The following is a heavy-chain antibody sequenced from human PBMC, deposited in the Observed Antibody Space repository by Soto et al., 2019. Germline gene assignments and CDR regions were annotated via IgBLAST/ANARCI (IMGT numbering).Heavy chain of an antibody. CDR3: VRGSGVADY. V-gene: IGHV3-74*01. Sequence: PGGSLRLSCAASGFTFSTSWMHWVRQAPGKGLVWVSRINSDGRSTRYADSVKGRYTISRDNPKNTLYLQMNSLRAEDTAVYYCVRGSGVADYWGQGTLVTVSS. CDR2: INSDGRST. CDR1: GFTFSTSW. D-gene: IGHD2-8*01. J-gene: IGHJ4*02.